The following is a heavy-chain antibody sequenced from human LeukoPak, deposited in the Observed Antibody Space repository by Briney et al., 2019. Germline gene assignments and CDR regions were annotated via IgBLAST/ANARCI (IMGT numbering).Heavy chain of an antibody. J-gene: IGHJ3*02. CDR3: ARVVGAKDAFDI. CDR1: GYTFTSYY. D-gene: IGHD1-26*01. CDR2: INPSGGST. V-gene: IGHV1-46*01. Sequence: ASVEVSCKASGYTFTSYYMHWVRQAPGQGLEWMGIINPSGGSTIYAQKFQGRVTMTRDTSTSTVYMELSSLSSEDTAVYYCARVVGAKDAFDIWGQGTMVTVSS.